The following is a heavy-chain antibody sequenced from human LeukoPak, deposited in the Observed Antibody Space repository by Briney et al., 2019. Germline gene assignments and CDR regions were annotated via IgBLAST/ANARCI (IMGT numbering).Heavy chain of an antibody. CDR1: GFTFSTYA. J-gene: IGHJ4*02. CDR2: TSGSGDST. V-gene: IGHV3-23*01. CDR3: AKDRSDNTTWYAGSH. Sequence: GGSLRLSCAASGFTFSTYAMSWVRQAPGKGLEWVSSTSGSGDSTCYADSVKGRFTISRDNSKTTLYLQMNSLRADDTAVYYCAKDRSDNTTWYAGSHWGQGTLVTVSS. D-gene: IGHD2-2*01.